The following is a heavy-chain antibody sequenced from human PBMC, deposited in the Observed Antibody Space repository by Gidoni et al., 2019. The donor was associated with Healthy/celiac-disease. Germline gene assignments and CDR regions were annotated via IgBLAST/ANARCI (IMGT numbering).Heavy chain of an antibody. Sequence: QVQLVPSGAEVKKPGASVKVSCTASGYPFPSYGISWVRQAPGQGLEWMGWISAYNGNTNYAQKLQGRVTMTTDTSTSTAYMELRSLRSDDTAVYYCAREFVVVPAALPPGYYGMDVWGQGTTVTVSS. V-gene: IGHV1-18*01. CDR2: ISAYNGNT. CDR1: GYPFPSYG. CDR3: AREFVVVPAALPPGYYGMDV. D-gene: IGHD2-2*01. J-gene: IGHJ6*02.